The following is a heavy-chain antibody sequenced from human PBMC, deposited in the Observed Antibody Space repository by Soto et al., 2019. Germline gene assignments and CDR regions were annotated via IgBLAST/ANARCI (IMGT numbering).Heavy chain of an antibody. CDR1: GGTFNTYS. CDR2: IIPMLGVR. J-gene: IGHJ3*02. Sequence: QVQLVQSGAEVKKPGSSVKVSCKDSGGTFNTYSMFWVRQAPGQGLEWMGRIIPMLGVRNYAQRFQDRVTITADKTTATVHMELSSLRSEDTALYYCTIGSWSGEVFDIWGQGTMVTVSS. CDR3: TIGSWSGEVFDI. V-gene: IGHV1-69*02. D-gene: IGHD2-21*01.